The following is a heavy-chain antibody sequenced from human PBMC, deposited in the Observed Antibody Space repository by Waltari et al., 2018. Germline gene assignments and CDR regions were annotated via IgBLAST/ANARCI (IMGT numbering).Heavy chain of an antibody. CDR1: GGSFSGYY. D-gene: IGHD1-26*01. CDR3: ARGPVGAMDY. CDR2: ITHSGST. Sequence: QVQLQQWGAGLLKPSETLSLTCAVYGGSFSGYYWSWIRQPPGKGLEWIGEITHSGSTNYKPSLKSRVTISVDTSKNQFSLKLRSVTAADAAVYYCARGPVGAMDYWGQGTLVTVSS. J-gene: IGHJ4*02. V-gene: IGHV4-34*01.